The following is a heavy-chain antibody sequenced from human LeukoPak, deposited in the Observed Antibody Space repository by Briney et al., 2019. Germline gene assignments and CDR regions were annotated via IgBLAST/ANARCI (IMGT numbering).Heavy chain of an antibody. J-gene: IGHJ4*02. Sequence: GGSLRLSCGGFGFSFSGFAMHWVRQAPGKGLEYVSVISSNGGSTYYANSMKGRFTISRDNSKNTLYLQMGSLRAEDMAVYYCAREWVTGSGSYFDYWGQGTLVTVSS. CDR3: AREWVTGSGSYFDY. CDR1: GFSFSGFA. V-gene: IGHV3-64*01. D-gene: IGHD1-26*01. CDR2: ISSNGGST.